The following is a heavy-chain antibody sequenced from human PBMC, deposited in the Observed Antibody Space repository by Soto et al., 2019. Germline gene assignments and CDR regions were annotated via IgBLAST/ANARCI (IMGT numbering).Heavy chain of an antibody. V-gene: IGHV4-34*01. CDR3: AREWGSGRPLDY. CDR2: INHSGST. Sequence: SETLSLTCAVYGGSFSGYYCSWIRQPPGKGLEWIGEINHSGSTNYNPSLKSRVTISVDTSKNQFSLKLSSVTAADTAVYYCAREWGSGRPLDYWGQGTLVTVSS. D-gene: IGHD3-10*01. J-gene: IGHJ4*02. CDR1: GGSFSGYY.